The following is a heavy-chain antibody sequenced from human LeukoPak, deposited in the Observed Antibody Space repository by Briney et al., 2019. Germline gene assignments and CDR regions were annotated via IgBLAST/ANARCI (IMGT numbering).Heavy chain of an antibody. V-gene: IGHV4-61*02. J-gene: IGHJ4*02. CDR1: GGSISSGSYY. CDR2: IYTSGST. D-gene: IGHD3/OR15-3a*01. Sequence: SETLSLTCTVSGGSISSGSYYWSWIRQPAGKGLEWIGRIYTSGSTNYNPSLKSRVTISVDTSKNQFSLKLSSVTAADTAVYYCARRARTGYFDYWGQGTLVTVSS. CDR3: ARRARTGYFDY.